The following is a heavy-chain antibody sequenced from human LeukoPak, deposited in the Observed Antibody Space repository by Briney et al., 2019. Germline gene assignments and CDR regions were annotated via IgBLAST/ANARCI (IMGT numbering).Heavy chain of an antibody. D-gene: IGHD3-3*01. CDR3: ARRYDFWSGFLSGGTTYNWFDP. CDR2: IYPGDSDT. CDR1: GYSFTSYW. V-gene: IGHV5-51*01. Sequence: GESLQISCKGSGYSFTSYWIGWVRPMPGKGLEWMGIIYPGDSDTRYSPSFQGQVTISADKSISTAYLQWSSLKASDTAMYYCARRYDFWSGFLSGGTTYNWFDPWGQGTLVTVSS. J-gene: IGHJ5*02.